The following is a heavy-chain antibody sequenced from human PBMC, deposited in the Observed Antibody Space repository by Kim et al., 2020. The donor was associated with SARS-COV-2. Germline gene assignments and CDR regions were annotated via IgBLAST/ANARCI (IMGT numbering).Heavy chain of an antibody. CDR2: ITGGAGTT. V-gene: IGHV3-23*01. Sequence: GGSLRLSCVVSGFTLRSRYVVSWVRQAPGKGLEWVSSITGGAGTTYYAASVEGRFTISRDNYENTVFLQLNSMGAEDTALYYCAKSRGYNGFEEMMTLYYWGQGTLVTVSP. J-gene: IGHJ4*02. D-gene: IGHD5-12*01. CDR3: AKSRGYNGFEEMMTLYY. CDR1: GFTLRSRYV.